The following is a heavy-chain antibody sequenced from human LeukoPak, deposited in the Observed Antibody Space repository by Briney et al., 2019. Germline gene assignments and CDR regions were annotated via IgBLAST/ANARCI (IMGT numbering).Heavy chain of an antibody. J-gene: IGHJ4*02. D-gene: IGHD6-19*01. CDR2: INPNSGGT. CDR3: ARAVFAEVAGDFDY. V-gene: IGHV1-2*02. Sequence: GASVKVCCKASGYTFTGYYMHWVRQAPGQGLEWMGWINPNSGGTNYAQKFQGRVTMTRDTSISTAYMELSRLRSDDTAVYYCARAVFAEVAGDFDYWGQGTLVTVSS. CDR1: GYTFTGYY.